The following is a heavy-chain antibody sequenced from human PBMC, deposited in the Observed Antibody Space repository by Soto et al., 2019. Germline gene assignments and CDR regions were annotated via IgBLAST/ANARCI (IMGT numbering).Heavy chain of an antibody. CDR2: IFHNGNT. CDR1: GDSISSSNW. Sequence: QVQLQESGPGLVKPSGTLSLTCAVSGDSISSSNWWSWVRQPPGKGLEWIGEIFHNGNTYSNPSLTGRVTMSVAKSKNQFSLNLNSGTAADTAVYYCASRSYAMDVWGQGTTVTVSS. V-gene: IGHV4-4*02. CDR3: ASRSYAMDV. J-gene: IGHJ6*02.